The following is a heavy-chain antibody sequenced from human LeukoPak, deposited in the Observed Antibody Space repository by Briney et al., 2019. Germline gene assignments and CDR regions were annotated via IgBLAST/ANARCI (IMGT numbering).Heavy chain of an antibody. CDR3: ARAQGGGSGSYDY. Sequence: PAGSLRLSGAASGFTFSSYSMNWVRQAPGKGLKWVSSISISSSYIYYADSVKGRFTISRDNAKNSLYLQMNSLRAEDKAVYYCARAQGGGSGSYDYWGQGPLVTVSS. D-gene: IGHD1-26*01. CDR1: GFTFSSYS. V-gene: IGHV3-21*01. CDR2: ISISSSYI. J-gene: IGHJ4*02.